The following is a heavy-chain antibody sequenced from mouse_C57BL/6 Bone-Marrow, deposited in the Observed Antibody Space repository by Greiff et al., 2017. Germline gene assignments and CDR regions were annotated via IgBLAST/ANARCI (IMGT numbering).Heavy chain of an antibody. J-gene: IGHJ2*01. V-gene: IGHV7-3*01. CDR2: IRNKANGYTT. CDR1: GFTFTDYY. D-gene: IGHD1-1*01. Sequence: EVKLQESGGGLVQPGGSLSLSCAASGFTFTDYYMSWVRQPPGKALEWLGFIRNKANGYTTEYSASVKGRFTISRDNSQSILYLQMNALRAEDSATYYCARYVVATDYFDYWGQGTTLTVSS. CDR3: ARYVVATDYFDY.